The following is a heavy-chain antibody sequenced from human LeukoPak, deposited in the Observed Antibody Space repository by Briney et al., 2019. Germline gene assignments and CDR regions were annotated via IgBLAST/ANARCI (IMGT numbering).Heavy chain of an antibody. CDR3: ANRVCSGGSCYPGYFDY. Sequence: PSETLSLTCAVSGYSISSGYYWGWIRQPPGKGLEWIGSIYHSGSTYYNPSPKSRVTISVDTSKNQFSLKLSSVTAADTAVYYCANRVCSGGSCYPGYFDYWGQGTLVTVSS. V-gene: IGHV4-38-2*01. CDR1: GYSISSGYY. D-gene: IGHD2-15*01. CDR2: IYHSGST. J-gene: IGHJ4*02.